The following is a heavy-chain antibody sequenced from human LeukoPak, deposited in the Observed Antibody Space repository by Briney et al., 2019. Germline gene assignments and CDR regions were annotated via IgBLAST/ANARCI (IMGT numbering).Heavy chain of an antibody. V-gene: IGHV3-11*01. CDR3: AKAQGAWYYFDS. D-gene: IGHD6-13*01. CDR2: ISSSGSTI. Sequence: GGSLRLSCAASGFTFSDYYMSWIRQAPGKGLEWVSYISSSGSTIYYADSVKGRFTMTRDNSKNTIFLQLNNVRADDTAVYFCAKAQGAWYYFDSWGQGTLVTVSS. J-gene: IGHJ4*02. CDR1: GFTFSDYY.